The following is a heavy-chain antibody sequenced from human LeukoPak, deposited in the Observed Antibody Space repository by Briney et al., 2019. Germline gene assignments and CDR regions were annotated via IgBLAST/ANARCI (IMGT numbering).Heavy chain of an antibody. CDR2: IYIDGSI. V-gene: IGHV3-53*05. CDR3: ATRYASGPIADY. J-gene: IGHJ4*02. CDR1: GFTVSSNY. D-gene: IGHD3-10*01. Sequence: GGSLRLSCAASGFTVSSNYMSWVRQAPGKGLEWVTSIYIDGSIYYTDSVKGRFTISRDNAKNSLYLQMNSLRAEDTALYYCATRYASGPIADYWGQGTLVTVSS.